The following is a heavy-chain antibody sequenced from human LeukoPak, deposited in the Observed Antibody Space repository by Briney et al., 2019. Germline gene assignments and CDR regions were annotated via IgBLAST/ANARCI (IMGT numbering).Heavy chain of an antibody. D-gene: IGHD1-26*01. CDR1: GGSISSYY. Sequence: SETLSLTCTVSGGSISSYYWSWIRQPPGKGLEWIGYIYYSGSTNYNPSLKSRVTISVDTSKNQFSLKLSSVTAADTAVYYCASPRSGSYDNYYYYYMDVWGKGTTVTVSS. J-gene: IGHJ6*03. V-gene: IGHV4-59*01. CDR3: ASPRSGSYDNYYYYYMDV. CDR2: IYYSGST.